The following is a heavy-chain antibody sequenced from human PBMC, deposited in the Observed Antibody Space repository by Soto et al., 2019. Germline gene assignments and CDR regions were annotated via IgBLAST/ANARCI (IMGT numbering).Heavy chain of an antibody. CDR2: INHRGST. V-gene: IGHV4-34*02. CDR3: ARGRSYGYNS. CDR1: NGSLSTHF. J-gene: IGHJ1*01. Sequence: QVQLQQWGAGLLKPSETLSLTCGVYNGSLSTHFWSWIRQSPVKGLEWIGEINHRGSTNYNPSLKSRVSISIDTSQNLVSLKVPSVTAADTAMYYCARGRSYGYNSWGKGTLVTVSS. D-gene: IGHD3-16*01.